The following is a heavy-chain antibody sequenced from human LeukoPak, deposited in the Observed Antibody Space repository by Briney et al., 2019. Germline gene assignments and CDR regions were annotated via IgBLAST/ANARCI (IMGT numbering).Heavy chain of an antibody. V-gene: IGHV4-31*03. CDR3: ASHPRGWYYFDY. Sequence: SETLSLTCTVSGGSISSGGYYWSWIRQHPGKGLEWIGYIYYGGTTYYNPSLKSRVTISVDTSNNQFSLKLSSVTAADTAVYYCASHPRGWYYFDYWGQGTLVTVSS. CDR2: IYYGGTT. CDR1: GGSISSGGYY. D-gene: IGHD6-19*01. J-gene: IGHJ4*02.